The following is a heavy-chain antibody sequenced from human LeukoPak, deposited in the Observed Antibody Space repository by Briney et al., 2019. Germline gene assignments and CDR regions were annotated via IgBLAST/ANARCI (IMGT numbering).Heavy chain of an antibody. J-gene: IGHJ4*02. D-gene: IGHD6-13*01. CDR2: IIPIFGTA. CDR3: ARGRGVLQQLVPYFDY. Sequence: ASVKVSFKASGGTFISYAISWVRQAPGQGLEWMGGIIPIFGTANYAQKFQGRVTITADESTSTAYMELSSLRSEDTAVYYCARGRGVLQQLVPYFDYWGQGTLVTVSS. V-gene: IGHV1-69*13. CDR1: GGTFISYA.